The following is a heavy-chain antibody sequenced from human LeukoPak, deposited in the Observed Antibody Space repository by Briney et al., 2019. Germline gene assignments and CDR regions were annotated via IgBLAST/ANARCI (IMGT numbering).Heavy chain of an antibody. Sequence: ASLKVSCKASGYTFTGYYMHWVRQAPGQRLECMGWINPNSGGTNYAQKFQGRVTMTRDTSISTAYMELSRLRSDDTAVYYCARGRSTTGTFFIYWGQGTLVTVSS. D-gene: IGHD1-1*01. V-gene: IGHV1-2*02. CDR1: GYTFTGYY. CDR3: ARGRSTTGTFFIY. CDR2: INPNSGGT. J-gene: IGHJ4*02.